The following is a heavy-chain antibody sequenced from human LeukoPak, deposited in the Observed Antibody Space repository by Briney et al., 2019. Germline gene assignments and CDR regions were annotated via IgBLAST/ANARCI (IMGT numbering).Heavy chain of an antibody. CDR2: INHSGST. J-gene: IGHJ5*02. CDR1: GGSFSGYY. Sequence: PSETLSLTCAVYGGSFSGYYRSWIRQPPGKGLEWIGEINHSGSTNYNPSLKSRVTISVDTSKNQFSLKLSSVTAADTAVYYCARGPIHMVRGVIITFDPWGQGTLVTVSS. D-gene: IGHD3-10*01. V-gene: IGHV4-34*01. CDR3: ARGPIHMVRGVIITFDP.